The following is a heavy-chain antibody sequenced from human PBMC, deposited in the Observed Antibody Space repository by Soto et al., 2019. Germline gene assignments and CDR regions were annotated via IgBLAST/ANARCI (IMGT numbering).Heavy chain of an antibody. CDR2: IIPIFGTA. Sequence: ASVKVSCKASGGTLSSYAISWVRQAPGQGLEWMGGIIPIFGTANYAQKFQGRVTITADESTSAAYMELSSLRSEDTAVYYCAREGPITGTTGPTLDPWGQGTLVTVSS. CDR1: GGTLSSYA. J-gene: IGHJ5*02. D-gene: IGHD1-7*01. V-gene: IGHV1-69*13. CDR3: AREGPITGTTGPTLDP.